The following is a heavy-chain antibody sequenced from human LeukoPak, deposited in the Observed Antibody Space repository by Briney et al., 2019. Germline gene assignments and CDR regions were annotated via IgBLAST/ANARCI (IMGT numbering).Heavy chain of an antibody. CDR2: INPSGGTT. V-gene: IGHV1-46*01. J-gene: IGHJ2*01. Sequence: ASVKVSCKASGYTFTSYYIHWVRQAPGQGLEWMGIINPSGGTTNYAQKFQGRVTMTRDTSTSTVYMELSGLTSEDMAVYYCARDRRKGYCGGDCYSGYWYFDLWGRGTLVSVSS. CDR1: GYTFTSYY. D-gene: IGHD2-21*02. CDR3: ARDRRKGYCGGDCYSGYWYFDL.